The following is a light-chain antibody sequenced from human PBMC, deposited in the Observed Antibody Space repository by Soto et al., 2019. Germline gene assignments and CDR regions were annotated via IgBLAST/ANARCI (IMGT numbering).Light chain of an antibody. CDR3: QQLDSYPRT. V-gene: IGKV1-5*03. CDR1: QSISSW. Sequence: DSQMSQASSSLSASVADTVTITCRASQSISSWLAWYQQKPGKAPKLLIYKASTLKSGVPSRFSGSGSGTEFSLTISSLQPEDFATYYCQQLDSYPRTFGQGTKV. J-gene: IGKJ1*01. CDR2: KAS.